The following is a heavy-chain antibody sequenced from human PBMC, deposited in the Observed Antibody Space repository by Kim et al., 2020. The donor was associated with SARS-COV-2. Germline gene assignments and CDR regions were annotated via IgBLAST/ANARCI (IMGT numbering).Heavy chain of an antibody. CDR2: IYYSGST. CDR1: GGSISSSSYY. Sequence: SETLSLTCTVSGGSISSSSYYWGWIRQPPGKGLEWIGSIYYSGSTYYNPSLKSRVTISVDTSKNQFSLKLSSVTAADTSVYYCATHPARIAISWGGQYENSFDIWGQGTMVTVSS. CDR3: ATHPARIAISWGGQYENSFDI. J-gene: IGHJ3*02. D-gene: IGHD6-13*01. V-gene: IGHV4-39*01.